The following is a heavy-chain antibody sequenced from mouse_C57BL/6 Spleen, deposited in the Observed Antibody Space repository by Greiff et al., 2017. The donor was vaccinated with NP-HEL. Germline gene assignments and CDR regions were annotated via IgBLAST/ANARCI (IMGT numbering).Heavy chain of an antibody. D-gene: IGHD2-4*01. Sequence: QVQLQQSGAELVKPGASVKLSCKASGYTFTSYWMHWVKQRPGQGLEWIGMIHANSGSTNYNEKFKSKATLTVDKSSSTAYMQLSSLTSEDSAVYYCARVYDYDEGYAMDYWGQGTSVTVSS. CDR3: ARVYDYDEGYAMDY. CDR1: GYTFTSYW. J-gene: IGHJ4*01. V-gene: IGHV1-64*01. CDR2: IHANSGST.